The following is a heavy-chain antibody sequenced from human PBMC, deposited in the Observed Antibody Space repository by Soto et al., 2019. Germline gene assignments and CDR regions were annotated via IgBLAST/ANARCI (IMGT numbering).Heavy chain of an antibody. J-gene: IGHJ6*02. CDR2: ISYDGSNK. V-gene: IGHV3-30*18. CDR3: AKRYSGYEWLLGLYYYYYGMDV. D-gene: IGHD5-12*01. CDR1: GFTFSSYG. Sequence: QVQLVESGGGVVQPGRSLRLSCAASGFTFSSYGMHWVRQAPGKGLEWVAVISYDGSNKYYADSVKGRFTISRDNSKNTLYLQMNSLRAEDTAVYYCAKRYSGYEWLLGLYYYYYGMDVWGQGTTVTVSS.